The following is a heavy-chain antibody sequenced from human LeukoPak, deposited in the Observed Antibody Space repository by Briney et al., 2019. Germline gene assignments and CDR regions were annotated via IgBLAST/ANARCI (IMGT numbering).Heavy chain of an antibody. CDR1: GGTFSSYA. CDR3: AQENGDYGDAFDI. D-gene: IGHD4-17*01. CDR2: IIPIFGTA. J-gene: IGHJ3*02. V-gene: IGHV1-69*05. Sequence: SVKVSCKASGGTFSSYAISWVRQAPGQGLELMGGIIPIFGTANYAQKFQGRVTITTDESTSTAYMELSSLRSEDTAVYYCAQENGDYGDAFDIWGQGTMVTVSS.